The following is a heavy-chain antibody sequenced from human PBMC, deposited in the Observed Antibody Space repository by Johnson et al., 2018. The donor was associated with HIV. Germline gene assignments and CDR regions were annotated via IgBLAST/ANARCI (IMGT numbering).Heavy chain of an antibody. CDR1: GFTFSSYG. D-gene: IGHD3-3*01. CDR3: ALTESRFLEWLFRAFDI. V-gene: IGHV3-30*02. Sequence: QVQLVESGGGVVQPGRSLRLSCVASGFTFSSYGMHWVRQAPGKGLEWVAFIRYDGSNKYYADSVKGRFTISRDNSKKTHYLQMNSLRADDTAIYYCALTESRFLEWLFRAFDIWGQGTMVTVSS. J-gene: IGHJ3*02. CDR2: IRYDGSNK.